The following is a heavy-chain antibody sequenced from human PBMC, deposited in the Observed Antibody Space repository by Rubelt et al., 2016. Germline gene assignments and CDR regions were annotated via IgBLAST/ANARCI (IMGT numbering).Heavy chain of an antibody. CDR2: ISGSGGNT. Sequence: EVQLLESGGGLVQPGGSLRLSCAASGFTFNNYAMTWVRQAPGKGLEWVSTISGSGGNTYYADSVEGRFTISRDNSKSTLYLQMNSLRDEDTALYHCAKSPDSFYFGSGSYFDYWGQGSLVTVSS. D-gene: IGHD3-10*01. V-gene: IGHV3-23*01. J-gene: IGHJ4*02. CDR3: AKSPDSFYFGSGSYFDY. CDR1: GFTFNNYA.